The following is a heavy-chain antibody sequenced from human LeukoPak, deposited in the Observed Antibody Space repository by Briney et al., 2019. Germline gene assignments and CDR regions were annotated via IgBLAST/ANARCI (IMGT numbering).Heavy chain of an antibody. D-gene: IGHD5-18*01. Sequence: ASVEVSCKASGYTFTSYGITWVRQAPGQGLEWMGWISAHYGNTKYAQKFQGRLTITTDESTSTAYMELSSLRSEDTAVYYCARDPRDGNEQPWQPMALGYWGQGTLVTVSS. V-gene: IGHV1-18*01. CDR3: ARDPRDGNEQPWQPMALGY. CDR1: GYTFTSYG. CDR2: ISAHYGNT. J-gene: IGHJ4*02.